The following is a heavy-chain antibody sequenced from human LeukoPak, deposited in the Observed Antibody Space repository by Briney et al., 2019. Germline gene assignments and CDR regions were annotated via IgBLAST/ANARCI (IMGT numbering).Heavy chain of an antibody. CDR3: ARGRVYRELLRIYYYMDV. CDR1: GGSISSGSYY. D-gene: IGHD1-26*01. V-gene: IGHV4-61*09. J-gene: IGHJ6*03. CDR2: IYTSGST. Sequence: PSETLSLTCTVSGGSISSGSYYWSWIRQPAGKGLEWIGHIYTSGSTNYNPSLKSRVTISVDTSKNQFSLKLSSVTAADTAVYYCARGRVYRELLRIYYYMDVWGKGTTVTVSS.